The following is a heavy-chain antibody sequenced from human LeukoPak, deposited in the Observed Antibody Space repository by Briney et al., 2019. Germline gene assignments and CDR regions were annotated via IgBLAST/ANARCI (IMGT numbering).Heavy chain of an antibody. CDR3: ARLDEPHPLIDY. V-gene: IGHV4-39*07. CDR1: GGSVGSSSYY. J-gene: IGHJ4*02. CDR2: IYHSGST. D-gene: IGHD1-1*01. Sequence: SETLSLTCTVSGGSVGSSSYYWGWIRQPPGKGLEWIGSIYHSGSTYYNPSLKSRVTISVDTSKNQFSLKLSSVTAADTAVYYCARLDEPHPLIDYWGQGTLVTVSS.